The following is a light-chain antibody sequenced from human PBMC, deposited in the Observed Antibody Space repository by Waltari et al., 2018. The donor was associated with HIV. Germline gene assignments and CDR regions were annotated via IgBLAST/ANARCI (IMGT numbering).Light chain of an antibody. Sequence: EIVLTQSPATLSLSPGERATLSCRASQSVGRYLAWYQQKPGQAPRLLIYDASNRATGIPVRFSDSGSGTDFTLTISSLEPEDFALYYCQQRTNWPPYSFGQGTKLEIK. CDR3: QQRTNWPPYS. CDR1: QSVGRY. J-gene: IGKJ2*03. CDR2: DAS. V-gene: IGKV3-11*01.